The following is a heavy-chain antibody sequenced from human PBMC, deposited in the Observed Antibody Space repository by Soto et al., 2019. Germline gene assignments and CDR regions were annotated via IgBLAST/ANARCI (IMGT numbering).Heavy chain of an antibody. J-gene: IGHJ4*02. CDR1: GFTFSSYW. V-gene: IGHV3-74*01. CDR2: IKNDGSGT. Sequence: GSLRLSCSASGFTFSSYWMHWVRQVPGKGPVWVSRIKNDGSGTYYADSVKGRLTMSRDNAKNTVYLQMNSLRAEDTAVYYCVRGDADYYDGNGYLGRHWGQGT. CDR3: VRGDADYYDGNGYLGRH. D-gene: IGHD3-22*01.